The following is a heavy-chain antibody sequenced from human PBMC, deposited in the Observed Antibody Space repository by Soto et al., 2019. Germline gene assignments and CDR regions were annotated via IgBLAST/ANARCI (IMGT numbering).Heavy chain of an antibody. CDR3: ARALTYYDFWSGSPSNWFDP. CDR1: VYTFTSYD. CDR2: MNPNSGNT. D-gene: IGHD3-3*01. V-gene: IGHV1-8*01. J-gene: IGHJ5*02. Sequence: ASAKVSCKASVYTFTSYDINWVRQATGQGLEWMGWMNPNSGNTGYAQKFQGRVTMTRNTSISTAYMELSSLRSEDTAVYYCARALTYYDFWSGSPSNWFDPWGQGTLVTVSA.